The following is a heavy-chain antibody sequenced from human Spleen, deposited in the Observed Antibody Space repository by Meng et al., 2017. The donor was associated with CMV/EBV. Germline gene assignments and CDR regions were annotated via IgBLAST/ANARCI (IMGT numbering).Heavy chain of an antibody. Sequence: ASVKVSCKASGYTFISYNMHWVRQAPGQGLEWMGKINPSGGSTSYSQRLQGRVTMTRDMSTSTVYMELSSLRSEDMAVYYCARGGYQLLGWYFDLWGRGTLVTVSS. V-gene: IGHV1-46*04. D-gene: IGHD2-2*01. CDR3: ARGGYQLLGWYFDL. CDR2: INPSGGST. J-gene: IGHJ2*01. CDR1: GYTFISYN.